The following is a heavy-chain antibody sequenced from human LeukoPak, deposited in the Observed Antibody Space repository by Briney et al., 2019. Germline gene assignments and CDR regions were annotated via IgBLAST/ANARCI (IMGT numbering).Heavy chain of an antibody. CDR2: KYYSGST. Sequence: SETLSLTCDVSGVSINTCCYYWTWIRQPPGKGLEWIGYKYYSGSTRYNSSLRSRLTISLDSSKNQFSLRLTSVTAADMAVYYCARGRSYGFDFDSWGPGTLVIVSS. J-gene: IGHJ4*02. CDR1: GVSINTCCYY. V-gene: IGHV4-61*01. D-gene: IGHD5-18*01. CDR3: ARGRSYGFDFDS.